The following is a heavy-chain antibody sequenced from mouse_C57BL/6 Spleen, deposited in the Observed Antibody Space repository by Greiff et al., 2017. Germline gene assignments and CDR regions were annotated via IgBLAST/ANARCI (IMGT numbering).Heavy chain of an antibody. CDR2: IDPDNGDT. CDR1: GFNIKDDY. Sequence: VQLQQSGAELVRPGASVKLSCTASGFNIKDDYMHWVKQRPEKGLEWIGWIDPDNGDTEYASKFQGKATITADTSSNTTYLQLSSLTSDDTAVFYFTAGGTTVVDYFDFWGQGTTLTVSS. J-gene: IGHJ2*01. CDR3: TAGGTTVVDYFDF. D-gene: IGHD1-1*01. V-gene: IGHV14-4*01.